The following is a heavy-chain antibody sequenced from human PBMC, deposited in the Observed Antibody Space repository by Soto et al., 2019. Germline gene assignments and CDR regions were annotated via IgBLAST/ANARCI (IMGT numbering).Heavy chain of an antibody. CDR2: IIPKLGSA. CDR1: GGGNLRDYR. D-gene: IGHD5-12*01. Sequence: QVQLVQSGAEVKEPGSSVKVSCKASGGGNLRDYRTTWVRRAPGQGLEWMGGIIPKLGSANYAQNFQGRVTVTADESTNTVYMELRSLRSDVKAVYYCARGSDGYNFGAVYWGQGTPVTVSS. J-gene: IGHJ4*02. V-gene: IGHV1-69*01. CDR3: ARGSDGYNFGAVY.